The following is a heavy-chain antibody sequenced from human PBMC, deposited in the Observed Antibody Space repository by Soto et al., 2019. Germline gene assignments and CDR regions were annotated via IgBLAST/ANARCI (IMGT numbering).Heavy chain of an antibody. CDR2: IIPMFGTP. D-gene: IGHD2-2*01. Sequence: QVQLVQSGAEVKKPGSSVKVSCKASGGTFSSYAISWVRQAPGQGLEWMGGIIPMFGTPNYAQQFQGRVTVTADESTSTADMELSSLRSDDTAIYYCASPYCSSSSCYQSILDYYSYGVDVWGQGTTVTVSS. CDR1: GGTFSSYA. CDR3: ASPYCSSSSCYQSILDYYSYGVDV. J-gene: IGHJ6*02. V-gene: IGHV1-69*01.